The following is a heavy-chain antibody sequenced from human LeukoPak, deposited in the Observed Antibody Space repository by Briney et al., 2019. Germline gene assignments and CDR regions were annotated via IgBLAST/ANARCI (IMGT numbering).Heavy chain of an antibody. D-gene: IGHD5-24*01. CDR2: IKPSGGDT. CDR1: GYSFTNYN. V-gene: IGHV1-46*01. J-gene: IGHJ3*02. Sequence: GASVKISCKTSGYSFTNYNLHWVRQAPGQRLEWMGIIKPSGGDTSYAQHLQGRVTMARDTSTSTVYMELSSLKPEDTAVYYCARVRDGYNDAYDIWGQGTMVTVTS. CDR3: ARVRDGYNDAYDI.